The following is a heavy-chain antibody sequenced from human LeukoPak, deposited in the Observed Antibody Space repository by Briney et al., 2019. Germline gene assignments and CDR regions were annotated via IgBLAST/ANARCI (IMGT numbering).Heavy chain of an antibody. V-gene: IGHV3-30*19. CDR3: ARDPYGDYGGYFEY. CDR1: GFAFNTYA. J-gene: IGHJ4*02. CDR2: ISYDGSNK. D-gene: IGHD4-17*01. Sequence: GTSLRLSCAASGFAFNTYAMHWVRQAPGKGLEWVAVISYDGSNKYYADSVKGRFTISRDNSKKTLYLQMNSLRAEDTAVYYCARDPYGDYGGYFEYWGQGTLVTVSS.